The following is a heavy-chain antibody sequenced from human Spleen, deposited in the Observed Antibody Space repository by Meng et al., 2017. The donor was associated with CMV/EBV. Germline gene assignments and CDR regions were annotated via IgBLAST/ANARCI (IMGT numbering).Heavy chain of an antibody. D-gene: IGHD2-2*01. CDR1: GFTFSSYW. J-gene: IGHJ4*02. Sequence: LSLTCAASGFTFSSYWMHWVRQAPGKGLVWVSRINSDGSSTSYADSVKGRFTISRDNAKNTLYLQMNSLRAEDTAVYYCASKFRTVDYWGQGTLVTVSS. V-gene: IGHV3-74*01. CDR3: ASKFRTVDY. CDR2: INSDGSST.